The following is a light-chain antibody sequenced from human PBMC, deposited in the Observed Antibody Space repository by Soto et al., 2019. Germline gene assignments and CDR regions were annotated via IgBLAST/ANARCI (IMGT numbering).Light chain of an antibody. V-gene: IGLV1-51*01. CDR1: SSNVGKNF. Sequence: QSVLTQPPSVSAAPGQKVSISCSGSSSNVGKNFVSWYQHVPGKAPKLLIYDNQKRHSGIPDRFSASKSGTLATLDITGLQTGDEADYYCGTWDSSLTIGVIFGGGTKLTVL. CDR3: GTWDSSLTIGVI. CDR2: DNQ. J-gene: IGLJ2*01.